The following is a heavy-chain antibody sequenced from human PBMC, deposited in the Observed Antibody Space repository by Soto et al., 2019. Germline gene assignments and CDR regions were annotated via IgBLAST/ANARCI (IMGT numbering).Heavy chain of an antibody. Sequence: GASVKVSCKASGYTFTSYGISWVRQAPGQGLEWMGWISAYNGNTNYAQKLQGRVTMTTDTSTSTAYMELRSLRSDDTAVYYCARENGVSSGWSFYYYYGMDVWGQGTTVTVS. CDR2: ISAYNGNT. CDR1: GYTFTSYG. CDR3: ARENGVSSGWSFYYYYGMDV. V-gene: IGHV1-18*04. D-gene: IGHD6-19*01. J-gene: IGHJ6*02.